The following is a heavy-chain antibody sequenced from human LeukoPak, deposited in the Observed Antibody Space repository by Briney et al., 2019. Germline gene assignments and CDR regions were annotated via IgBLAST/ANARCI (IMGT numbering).Heavy chain of an antibody. V-gene: IGHV1-18*01. CDR1: GYTFNTYG. CDR2: ISPYNGNT. D-gene: IGHD6-13*01. CDR3: ARGSSSSSPSGYFQH. J-gene: IGHJ1*01. Sequence: GASVKVSCKASGYTFNTYGITWVRQAPGQGLEWMGWISPYNGNTNYAQKFQGRVTLTTDTSTSTAYMELRSLRSDDTAVYYCARGSSSSSPSGYFQHXXXGTXVTVXS.